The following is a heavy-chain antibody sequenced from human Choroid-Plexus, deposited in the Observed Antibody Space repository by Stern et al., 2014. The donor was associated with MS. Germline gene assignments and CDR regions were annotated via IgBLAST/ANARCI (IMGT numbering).Heavy chain of an antibody. CDR3: AKDRQYLTYFFDH. Sequence: VQLVESGGGVVQPGRPLRLSCVASGFTFGSCAMHWVRQAPGKGLEWVAGVSYDGGNKYYEDSVKGRFTITRNNSQNTLYMQMSSLRPEDTAVYYCAKDRQYLTYFFDHWGQGSLVTVSS. V-gene: IGHV3-30*18. CDR1: GFTFGSCA. D-gene: IGHD2/OR15-2a*01. CDR2: VSYDGGNK. J-gene: IGHJ5*02.